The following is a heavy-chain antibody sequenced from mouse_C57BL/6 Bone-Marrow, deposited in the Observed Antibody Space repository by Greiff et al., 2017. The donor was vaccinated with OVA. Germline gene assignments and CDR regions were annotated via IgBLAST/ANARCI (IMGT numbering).Heavy chain of an antibody. D-gene: IGHD2-5*01. V-gene: IGHV5-17*01. J-gene: IGHJ2*01. Sequence: EVQVVESGGGLVKPGGSLKLSCAASGFTFSDYGMHWVRQAPEKGLEWVAYISSGSSTIYYADTVKGRFTSSRDNAKNTLFLQMTSLRSEDTAMYYCARTAYSKNYFDYWGQGTTLTVSS. CDR3: ARTAYSKNYFDY. CDR1: GFTFSDYG. CDR2: ISSGSSTI.